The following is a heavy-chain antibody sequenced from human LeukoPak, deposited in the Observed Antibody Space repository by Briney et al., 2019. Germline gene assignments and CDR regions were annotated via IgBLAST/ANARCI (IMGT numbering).Heavy chain of an antibody. D-gene: IGHD6-13*01. CDR2: ISGGGGST. CDR3: ASEGAYSSSWPPRDYYYYGMDV. V-gene: IGHV3-23*01. J-gene: IGHJ6*02. Sequence: PGGSLRLSCAASRFTFSSYAMSWVRQAPGKGLEWVSTISGGGGSTYYADSVKGRFTISRDNSKSTLYLQMGSLRAEDMAVYYCASEGAYSSSWPPRDYYYYGMDVWGRGTTVTVSS. CDR1: RFTFSSYA.